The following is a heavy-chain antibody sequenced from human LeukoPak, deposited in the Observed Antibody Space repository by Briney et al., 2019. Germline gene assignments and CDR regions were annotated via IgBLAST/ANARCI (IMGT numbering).Heavy chain of an antibody. CDR1: GYTFTSYY. CDR2: INPSGGST. J-gene: IGHJ4*02. D-gene: IGHD1-1*01. CDR3: ARGVQLERRLDY. Sequence: GASVTVSCTASGYTFTSYYMHWVRQAPGQGLEWMGIINPSGGSTSYAQKFQGRVTMTRDTSTSTVYMELSSLRSGDTAVYYCARGVQLERRLDYWGQGTLVTVSS. V-gene: IGHV1-46*01.